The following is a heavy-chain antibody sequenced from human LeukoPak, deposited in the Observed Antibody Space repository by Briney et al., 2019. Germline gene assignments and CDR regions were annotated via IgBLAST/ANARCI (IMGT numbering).Heavy chain of an antibody. D-gene: IGHD3-22*01. CDR1: GGSISSYY. CDR2: IYYSGST. CDR3: ASSYYDSSGPAY. J-gene: IGHJ4*02. V-gene: IGHV4-59*01. Sequence: PSETLSLTCTVSGGSISSYYWSWIRQPPGKGPEWIGYIYYSGSTNYNPSLKSRVTISVDTSKNQFSLKLSSVTAADTAVYYCASSYYDSSGPAYWGQGTLVTVSS.